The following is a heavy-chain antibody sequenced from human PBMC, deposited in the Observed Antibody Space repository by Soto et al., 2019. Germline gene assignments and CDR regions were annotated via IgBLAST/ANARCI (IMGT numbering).Heavy chain of an antibody. V-gene: IGHV3-23*01. J-gene: IGHJ4*02. D-gene: IGHD2-2*01. CDR2: ISGSGSNP. CDR1: GFTFSSYA. CDR3: AKTASLTMRDGFDH. Sequence: EVQVLESGGGLVQPGGSLRLSCAASGFTFSSYAMSWVRQAPGQGLEWVSAISGSGSNPYYAYAVKGRFTISRDNSKNTLYLQMNSPRAEDTALCYCAKTASLTMRDGFDHWGQGTLVTVSS.